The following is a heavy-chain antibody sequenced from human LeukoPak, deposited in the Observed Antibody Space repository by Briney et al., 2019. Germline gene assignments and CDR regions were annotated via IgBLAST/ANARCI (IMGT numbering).Heavy chain of an antibody. CDR1: GFTFSSYA. V-gene: IGHV3-30*04. CDR2: ISYDGSNK. J-gene: IGHJ3*02. Sequence: GGSLRLSCAASGFTFSSYAMHWVRQAPGKGLEWVAVISYDGSNKYYADSVKGRFTISRDNSKNTLYLQMNSLRAEDTAVYYCARDLAVRFLEWFSRDAFDIWGQGTMVTVSS. CDR3: ARDLAVRFLEWFSRDAFDI. D-gene: IGHD3-3*01.